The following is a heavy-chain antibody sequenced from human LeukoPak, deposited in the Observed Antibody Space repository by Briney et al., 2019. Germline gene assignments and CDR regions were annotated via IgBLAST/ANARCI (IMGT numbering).Heavy chain of an antibody. CDR3: ARGQYSSGWEIDY. CDR1: GGSFSGYY. Sequence: SETLSLTCAVYGGSFSGYYWSWIRQPPGKGLEWIGEINHSGSTNYNPSLKSRVTISVDTSKNQFSLKLSSATAADMAVYYCARGQYSSGWEIDYWGQGTLVTVSS. V-gene: IGHV4-34*01. J-gene: IGHJ4*02. CDR2: INHSGST. D-gene: IGHD6-19*01.